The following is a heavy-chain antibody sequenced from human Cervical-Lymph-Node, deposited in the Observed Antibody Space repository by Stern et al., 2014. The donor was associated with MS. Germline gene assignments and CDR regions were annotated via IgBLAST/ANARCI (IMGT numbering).Heavy chain of an antibody. CDR2: IYSDGST. CDR3: ARVTGRGTRQNWFDS. D-gene: IGHD1-26*01. CDR1: DGSTSSKF. V-gene: IGHV4-59*01. J-gene: IGHJ5*01. Sequence: QVQLQYSGPGLVKPSETVSLTCTVSDGSTSSKFWNLIRQPPGKGLEWIGHIYSDGSTNYYASLDSRVNISLDTSTNQFSLSLASVTAADTAVYYCARVTGRGTRQNWFDSWGQGTLVTVSS.